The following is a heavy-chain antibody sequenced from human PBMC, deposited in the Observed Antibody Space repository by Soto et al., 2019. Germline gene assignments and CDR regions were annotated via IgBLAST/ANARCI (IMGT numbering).Heavy chain of an antibody. D-gene: IGHD6-13*01. V-gene: IGHV4-34*01. J-gene: IGHJ5*02. Sequence: LTCAVYGGSFSGYYWSWIRQPPGKGLEWIGEINHSGSTNYNPSLKSRVTISVDTSKNQFSLKLSSVTAADTAVYYCARGRSSSCYVYNRFDPWGQGTLGTVSS. CDR3: ARGRSSSCYVYNRFDP. CDR2: INHSGST. CDR1: GGSFSGYY.